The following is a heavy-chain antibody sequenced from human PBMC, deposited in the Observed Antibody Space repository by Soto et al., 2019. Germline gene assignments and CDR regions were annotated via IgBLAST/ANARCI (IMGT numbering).Heavy chain of an antibody. V-gene: IGHV3-74*01. J-gene: IGHJ5*02. CDR3: ARGGYCSGGSCYANNWFDP. Sequence: EVQLVESGGGLVQPGGSLRLSCAASGFTFSSYWMHWVRQAPGKGLVWVSRINSDGSSTSYADSVKGRFTISRDNAKNTLYLQMNSLRAEDTAVYYCARGGYCSGGSCYANNWFDPWGQGTLVTVSS. D-gene: IGHD2-15*01. CDR1: GFTFSSYW. CDR2: INSDGSST.